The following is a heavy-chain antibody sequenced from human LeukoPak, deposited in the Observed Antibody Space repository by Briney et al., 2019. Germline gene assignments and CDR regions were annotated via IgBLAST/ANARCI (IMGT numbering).Heavy chain of an antibody. V-gene: IGHV4-34*01. D-gene: IGHD2-2*01. Sequence: SETLSLTCAVYGGSFSGYYWSWIRQPPGKGLEWIGEINHSGSTNYNPSLKSRVTISVDTSKNQFSLKLSSVTAADTAVYYCARVRIVVVPAATSRRHWYFDLWGRGTLVTVSS. J-gene: IGHJ2*01. CDR3: ARVRIVVVPAATSRRHWYFDL. CDR2: INHSGST. CDR1: GGSFSGYY.